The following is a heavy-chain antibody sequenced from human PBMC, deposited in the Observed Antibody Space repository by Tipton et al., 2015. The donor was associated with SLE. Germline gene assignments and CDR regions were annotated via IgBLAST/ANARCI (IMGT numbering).Heavy chain of an antibody. D-gene: IGHD2-15*01. J-gene: IGHJ6*02. CDR3: ARHVGVAYYYAMDV. V-gene: IGHV4-59*01. CDR1: GGSISTYY. Sequence: PGLVKPSETLSLTCTVSGGSISTYYWSWIRQSPGKGLEWIGYIHKSGSTHYHPSLRGRVTISVDASKNQFSLELISVTAADTAVYYCARHVGVAYYYAMDVWGQGTTVVISS. CDR2: IHKSGST.